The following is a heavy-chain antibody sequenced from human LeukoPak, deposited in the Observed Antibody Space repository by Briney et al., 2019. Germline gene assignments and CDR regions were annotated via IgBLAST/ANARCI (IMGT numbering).Heavy chain of an antibody. J-gene: IGHJ5*02. CDR2: FHNSRTT. V-gene: IGHV4-59*01. CDR3: ARGHLGLSP. Sequence: SETLSLTCTVSGGSLSGYSWTWIRPPPGQGREWIGYFHNSRTTSYKPSLTGRVTISVDTAMDQISLKLNSVTAADTAVYYCARGHLGLSPWGQGTLVTVSS. CDR1: GGSLSGYS. D-gene: IGHD3-10*01.